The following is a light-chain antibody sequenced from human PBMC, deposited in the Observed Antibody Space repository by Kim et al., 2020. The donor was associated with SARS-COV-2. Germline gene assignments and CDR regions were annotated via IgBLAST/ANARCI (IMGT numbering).Light chain of an antibody. V-gene: IGKV3-20*01. CDR2: GAS. CDR1: QSVTSSY. CDR3: QQYGSSLYT. J-gene: IGKJ2*01. Sequence: FSPADRPTLSCRASQSVTSSYLAWYQQKPGQAPRLLIYGASSRATGIPDRFSGSGSGTDFTLTISRLEPEDFAVYYCQQYGSSLYTFGQGPKLEI.